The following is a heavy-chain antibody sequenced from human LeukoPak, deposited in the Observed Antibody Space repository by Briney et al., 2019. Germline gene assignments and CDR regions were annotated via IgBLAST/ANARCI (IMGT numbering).Heavy chain of an antibody. V-gene: IGHV4-31*03. CDR3: AGVGWVYGSGGFEVDYVEY. J-gene: IGHJ4*02. D-gene: IGHD3-10*01. Sequence: TLSLTCTVSGGSISSGRDYWSWIRQHPGKGLERIGYIYYSGSPCYNPSLKRRVTISVDTSKNQFCLKLSSVTAADTVVYYCAGVGWVYGSGGFEVDYVEYLREGGLVTVSA. CDR2: IYYSGSP. CDR1: GGSISSGRDY.